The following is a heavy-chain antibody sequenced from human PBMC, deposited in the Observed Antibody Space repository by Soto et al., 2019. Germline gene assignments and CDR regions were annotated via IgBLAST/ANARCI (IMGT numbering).Heavy chain of an antibody. J-gene: IGHJ5*02. CDR1: GGSISSSRYY. CDR3: TNSNWFDP. V-gene: IGHV4-39*01. Sequence: QLQLQESGPGLVKPSETLSLTCTVSGGSISSSRYYWGWIRQPPGKGLEWIGNIYYSGSTYYNPSRKSRVTISVDTSKNQFSLKLSSVTAADTAVYYCTNSNWFDPWGQGTLVTVSS. D-gene: IGHD3-10*01. CDR2: IYYSGST.